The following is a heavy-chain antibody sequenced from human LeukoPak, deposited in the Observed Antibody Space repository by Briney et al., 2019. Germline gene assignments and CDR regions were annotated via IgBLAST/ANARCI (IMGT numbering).Heavy chain of an antibody. CDR3: ARAYCSSTSCYHPPYYYGMDV. CDR2: ISYDGSNK. D-gene: IGHD2-2*01. CDR1: GFTSSSYA. Sequence: GGSLRLSCAASGFTSSSYAMHWVRQAPGKGLEWVAVISYDGSNKYYADSVKGRFTISRDNSKNTLYLQMNSLRAEDTAVYYCARAYCSSTSCYHPPYYYGMDVWGQGTTVTVSS. V-gene: IGHV3-30-3*01. J-gene: IGHJ6*02.